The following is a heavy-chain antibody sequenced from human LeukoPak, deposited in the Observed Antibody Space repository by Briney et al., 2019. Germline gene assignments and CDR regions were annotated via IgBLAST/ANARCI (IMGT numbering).Heavy chain of an antibody. CDR1: GFTFSSYA. D-gene: IGHD2-15*01. CDR2: TSGSGGST. J-gene: IGHJ4*02. V-gene: IGHV3-23*01. CDR3: AKVVVVVVAATYRYFDY. Sequence: GGSLRLSCAASGFTFSSYAMSWVRQAPGKGLEWVSATSGSGGSTYYADSVKGRFTISRDNSKNTLYLQMNSLRAEDTAVYYCAKVVVVVVAATYRYFDYWGQGTLVTVSS.